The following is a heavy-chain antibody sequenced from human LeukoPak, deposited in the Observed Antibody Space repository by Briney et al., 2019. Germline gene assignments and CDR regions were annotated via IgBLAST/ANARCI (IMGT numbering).Heavy chain of an antibody. V-gene: IGHV1-46*01. D-gene: IGHD6-6*01. J-gene: IGHJ4*02. CDR3: ARASSSSGRKFDY. Sequence: ASVKVPCKASGYTFTSYYIHWVRQAPGQGLEWMGIINPSGGSTNYAQKFQGRVTMTRDMSTNTVYMELSSLRSEDTAVYYCARASSSSGRKFDYWGQGSLVTVSS. CDR1: GYTFTSYY. CDR2: INPSGGST.